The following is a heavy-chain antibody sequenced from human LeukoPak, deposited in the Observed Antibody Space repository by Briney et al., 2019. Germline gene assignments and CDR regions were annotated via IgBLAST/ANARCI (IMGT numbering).Heavy chain of an antibody. V-gene: IGHV4-34*01. CDR1: GGSFNTYN. CDR3: ARGFLTYYYDSSGLYFDY. CDR2: INHSGST. D-gene: IGHD3-22*01. Sequence: SETLSLTCGVHGGSFNTYNCTWIRQPPGKGLEWIGEINHSGSTNYNPSLKSRVTISVDTSKKEFSLKLSSVSAADTAVYYCARGFLTYYYDSSGLYFDYWGQGTLVTVSS. J-gene: IGHJ4*02.